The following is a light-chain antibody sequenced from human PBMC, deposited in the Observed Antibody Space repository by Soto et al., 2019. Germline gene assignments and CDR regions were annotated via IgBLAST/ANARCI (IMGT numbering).Light chain of an antibody. CDR3: QQRGEWPPGAT. CDR1: QSVGYH. V-gene: IGKV3-11*01. CDR2: GAS. Sequence: EIVLTQSPATLSLSPGERATLSCRASQSVGYHLAWYQQKPGQAPRLLIYGASSRATGIPDRFSGSGSGTDFTLTISSLEPEDFAVYYCQQRGEWPPGATFGQGTRLEIK. J-gene: IGKJ5*01.